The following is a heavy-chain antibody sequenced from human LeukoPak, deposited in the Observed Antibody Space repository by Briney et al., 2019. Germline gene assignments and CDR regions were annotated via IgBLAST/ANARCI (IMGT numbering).Heavy chain of an antibody. CDR3: AKGPQVLRFLEWLPLDYYMDV. CDR2: ISYDGRNI. V-gene: IGHV3-30*04. D-gene: IGHD3-3*01. CDR1: GFTVSSYA. Sequence: GGSLRLSCAPSGFTVSSYAMHWVRQAPGKWLEWVAFISYDGRNIYYADSVKGRFTISRGNSKNTLYLQMNSLRAEDTAVYYCAKGPQVLRFLEWLPLDYYMDVWGKGTTVTVSS. J-gene: IGHJ6*03.